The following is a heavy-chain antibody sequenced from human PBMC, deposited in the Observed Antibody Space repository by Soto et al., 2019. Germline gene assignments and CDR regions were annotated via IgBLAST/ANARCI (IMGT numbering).Heavy chain of an antibody. V-gene: IGHV3-53*01. CDR1: GFTVSSNY. Sequence: EVQLVESGGGLIQPGGSLRLSCAASGFTVSSNYMSWVRQAPVKGLEWVSVIYSGGSTYYADSVKGRFTISRDNSKNTLYLQMNRLRAEDTAVYYCARDLSREYDAFDIWGQGTMVTVSS. J-gene: IGHJ3*02. CDR2: IYSGGST. CDR3: ARDLSREYDAFDI. D-gene: IGHD3-10*01.